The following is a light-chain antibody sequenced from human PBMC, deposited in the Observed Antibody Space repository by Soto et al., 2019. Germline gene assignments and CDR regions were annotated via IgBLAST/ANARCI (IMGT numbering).Light chain of an antibody. J-gene: IGLJ1*01. CDR2: DVS. CDR3: CSYAGSPYV. Sequence: SLLTQPRPVSGSPGQSVTISCTGNSSDVGRYNYVSWYQHHPGKAPKLMIYDVSTRPSGVPDRFSGSKSGTTASLTISGLQAEDEADYYCCSYAGSPYVFGTGTKVTV. CDR1: SSDVGRYNY. V-gene: IGLV2-11*01.